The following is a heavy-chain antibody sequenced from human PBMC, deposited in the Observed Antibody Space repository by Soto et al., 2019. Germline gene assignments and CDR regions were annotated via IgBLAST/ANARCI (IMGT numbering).Heavy chain of an antibody. CDR2: INDSESA. J-gene: IGHJ4*02. CDR3: ARASSSSSAADY. CDR1: GESISSGGYY. Sequence: QVQLQESGPGLVKASQTLSLICSVSGESISSGGYYWSWIRHHPGKGLEWIGYINDSESAYYNPSPKSRVTISMDTSKNHFAMKLSSVTAADTAVYYCARASSSSSAADYWGQGTLITVSS. V-gene: IGHV4-31*03. D-gene: IGHD6-6*01.